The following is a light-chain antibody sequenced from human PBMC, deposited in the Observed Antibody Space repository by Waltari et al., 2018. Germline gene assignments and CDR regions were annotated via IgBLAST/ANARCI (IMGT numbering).Light chain of an antibody. J-gene: IGLJ3*02. CDR2: STN. CDR1: SGSVSTTYY. V-gene: IGLV8-61*01. Sequence: QTVVTQEPSFSVSPGGTVTLTCGLSSGSVSTTYYPSWYQQTPGQAPRTLIYSTNIGSSGVPVRFSGSILGNKAALIITGAQAVDASDYYCLLYMPSGDWLFGGGTKLTVL. CDR3: LLYMPSGDWL.